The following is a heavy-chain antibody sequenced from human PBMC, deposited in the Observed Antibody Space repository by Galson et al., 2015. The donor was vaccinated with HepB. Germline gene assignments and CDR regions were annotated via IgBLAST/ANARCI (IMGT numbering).Heavy chain of an antibody. CDR2: IYYTGTT. V-gene: IGHV4-39*01. CDR1: GGSISSNTYY. CDR3: ARHVGESGSYGMDV. D-gene: IGHD2-15*01. Sequence: ETLSLTCTVSGGSISSNTYYWSWIRQPPGRGLEWIGRIYYTGTTYYNPSLQSRVTISLDTSKNHSSLKLRSVTAADTAVYYCARHVGESGSYGMDVWGQGTTVSVSS. J-gene: IGHJ6*02.